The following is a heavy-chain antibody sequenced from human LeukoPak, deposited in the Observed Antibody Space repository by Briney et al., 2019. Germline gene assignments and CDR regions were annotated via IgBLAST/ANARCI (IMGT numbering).Heavy chain of an antibody. D-gene: IGHD3-22*01. CDR2: INHSGST. CDR1: GGSFSGYY. Sequence: SETLSLTCAVYGGSFSGYYWSWIRQPPGKGLEWIGEINHSGSTNYNPSLKSRVTISVDTSKNQFSLQLSSVTAADTAVYYCARRLNRRWGYYDSSGWVDYWGQGTLVTVSS. CDR3: ARRLNRRWGYYDSSGWVDY. J-gene: IGHJ4*02. V-gene: IGHV4-34*01.